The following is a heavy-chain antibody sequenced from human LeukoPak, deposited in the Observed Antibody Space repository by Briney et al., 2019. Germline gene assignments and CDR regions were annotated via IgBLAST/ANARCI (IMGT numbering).Heavy chain of an antibody. CDR3: TRDYDY. CDR2: IYHSGTT. V-gene: IGHV4-38-2*02. J-gene: IGHJ4*02. CDR1: GYSITSGYF. Sequence: SETLSLTCTVSGYSITSGYFWGWIRQPPQKGLEWIGSIYHSGTTYYNSSPKSRVSISVDTSKNQFSLKLSSVTAADTAVYYCTRDYDYWGQGALVTVSS.